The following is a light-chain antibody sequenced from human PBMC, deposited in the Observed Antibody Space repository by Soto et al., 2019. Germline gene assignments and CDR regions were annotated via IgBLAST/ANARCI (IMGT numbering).Light chain of an antibody. CDR1: QSISSW. CDR3: QQYNSYSPWT. V-gene: IGKV1-5*03. J-gene: IGKJ1*01. CDR2: KAS. Sequence: DIQMTQSPSTLSASVGDRVTITCRASQSISSWLAWYQQKPGKAPKLLIYKASSLESGVPSRFSGSGSVTEFTLTISSLQPDDFATYYCQQYNSYSPWTFDQGTKVEIK.